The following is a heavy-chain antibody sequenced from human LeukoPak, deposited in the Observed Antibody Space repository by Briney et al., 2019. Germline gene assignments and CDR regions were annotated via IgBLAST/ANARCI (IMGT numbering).Heavy chain of an antibody. CDR3: AFSSGSYMLNGRPYFDY. D-gene: IGHD3-10*01. CDR1: GYTFTSYA. CDR2: IIPIFGTA. J-gene: IGHJ4*02. V-gene: IGHV1-69*13. Sequence: SVKVSCKASGYTFTSYAVNWVRQAPGQGLEWMGGIIPIFGTANYAQKFQGRVTITADESTSTAYMELSSLRSEDTAVYYCAFSSGSYMLNGRPYFDYWGQGTLVTVSS.